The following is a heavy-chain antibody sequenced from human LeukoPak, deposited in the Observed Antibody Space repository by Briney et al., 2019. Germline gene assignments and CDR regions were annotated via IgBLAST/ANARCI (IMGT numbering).Heavy chain of an antibody. J-gene: IGHJ4*02. CDR2: IIPIFGTA. CDR1: GGTFSSYA. CDR3: ARPQRGYSYGKFDY. V-gene: IGHV1-69*05. D-gene: IGHD5-18*01. Sequence: ASVKVSCKASGGTFSSYAISWVRQAPGQGLEWMGRIIPIFGTANYAQKFQGRVTITTDESTSTDYMELSSLRSEDTAVYYCARPQRGYSYGKFDYWGQGTLVTVSS.